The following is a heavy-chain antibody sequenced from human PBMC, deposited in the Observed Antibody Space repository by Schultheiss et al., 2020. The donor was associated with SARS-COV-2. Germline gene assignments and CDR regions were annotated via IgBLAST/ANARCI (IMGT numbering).Heavy chain of an antibody. J-gene: IGHJ6*03. CDR3: ARLSRDRLWSGYYPIYYYYYMDV. D-gene: IGHD3-3*01. CDR1: GGSITSGAYF. CDR2: INHSGST. V-gene: IGHV4-30-4*01. Sequence: SETLSLTCTVPGGSITSGAYFWRCIRQHPGKGLEWIGEINHSGSTNYNPSLKSRVTISVDTSKNQFSLKLSSVTAADTAVYYCARLSRDRLWSGYYPIYYYYYMDVWGKGTTVTVAS.